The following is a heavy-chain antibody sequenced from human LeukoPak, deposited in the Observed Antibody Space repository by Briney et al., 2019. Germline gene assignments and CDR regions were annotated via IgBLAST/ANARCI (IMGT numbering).Heavy chain of an antibody. CDR2: ISGSGGST. V-gene: IGHV3-23*01. D-gene: IGHD3-10*01. J-gene: IGHJ4*02. Sequence: GGSLRLSCAASGFTFSSYAMSWVRQAPGKGLEWVSAISGSGGSTYHADSVKGRFTISRDNSKNTLYLQMNSLRAEDTAVYYCAKVTYGSGTYGAFDYWGQGTLVTVSS. CDR3: AKVTYGSGTYGAFDY. CDR1: GFTFSSYA.